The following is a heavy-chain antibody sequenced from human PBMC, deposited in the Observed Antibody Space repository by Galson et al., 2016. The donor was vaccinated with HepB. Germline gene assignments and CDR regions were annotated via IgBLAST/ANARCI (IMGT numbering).Heavy chain of an antibody. Sequence: SLRLSCAASGFMFSICGMHWVRQAPGKGLEWVAIISYDGSEKYYEDSVKGRFTISRDNYKNTLYLQMNSLSPEDTAVYHCAKPYGDYWYFELWGRGTLVTVSS. CDR1: GFMFSICG. J-gene: IGHJ2*01. D-gene: IGHD4-17*01. CDR3: AKPYGDYWYFEL. V-gene: IGHV3-30*18. CDR2: ISYDGSEK.